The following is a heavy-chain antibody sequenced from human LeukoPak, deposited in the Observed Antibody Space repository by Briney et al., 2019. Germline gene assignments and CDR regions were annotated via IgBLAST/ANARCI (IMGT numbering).Heavy chain of an antibody. CDR3: AKVYSSGWYDGDY. CDR2: IKQDGSVT. CDR1: GFTLNTYW. Sequence: GGSLRLSCIGSGFTLNTYWMSWVRQAPVKGLEWLANIKQDGSVTKYVDSVKGRFTISRDNSKNSLYLQMNSLRAEDTAVYYCAKVYSSGWYDGDYWGQGTLATVSS. J-gene: IGHJ4*02. D-gene: IGHD6-19*01. V-gene: IGHV3-7*03.